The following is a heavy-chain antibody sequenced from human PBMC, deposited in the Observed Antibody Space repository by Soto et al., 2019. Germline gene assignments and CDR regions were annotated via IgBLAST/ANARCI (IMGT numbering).Heavy chain of an antibody. CDR3: AREKAADPLYNWYDP. J-gene: IGHJ5*02. CDR1: GGTFSSYA. Sequence: GASVKVSCKASGGTFSSYAISWVRQAPGQGLEWMGWISAYNGNTNYAQKLQGRVTMTTDTSTSTAYMELSSLRSEDTAVYYCAREKAADPLYNWYDPWGQGTLVTVSS. CDR2: ISAYNGNT. V-gene: IGHV1-18*01. D-gene: IGHD6-13*01.